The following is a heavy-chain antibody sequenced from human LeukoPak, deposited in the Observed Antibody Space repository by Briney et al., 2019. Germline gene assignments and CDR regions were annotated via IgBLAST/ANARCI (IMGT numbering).Heavy chain of an antibody. J-gene: IGHJ2*01. CDR3: ARGKWELLSPHWCFDP. D-gene: IGHD1-26*01. CDR2: TYYRSKWYK. CDR1: GDSVSGNSAA. V-gene: IGHV6-1*01. Sequence: SQTLSLTCAISGDSVSGNSAAWNWIRQSPSRGLEWLGRTYYRSKWYKEYAVSVKSRVTITPDTSKNQFSLQLNSVTPEDTAVYYCARGKWELLSPHWCFDPWGRGTLVTVSS.